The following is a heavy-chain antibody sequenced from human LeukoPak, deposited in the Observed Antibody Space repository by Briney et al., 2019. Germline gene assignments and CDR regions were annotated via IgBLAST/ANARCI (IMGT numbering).Heavy chain of an antibody. Sequence: GGSLRLSCAASGFTFSSYSMNWVRQAPGKGLEWVSSISSSSSYIYYADSVKGRFTISRDNAKNSLYLQMNSLRAEDTAVYYCARSVNPGYCSSTSCQGGDYYYYYGMDVWGQGTTVTVSS. CDR1: GFTFSSYS. CDR2: ISSSSSYI. V-gene: IGHV3-21*01. J-gene: IGHJ6*02. CDR3: ARSVNPGYCSSTSCQGGDYYYYYGMDV. D-gene: IGHD2-2*01.